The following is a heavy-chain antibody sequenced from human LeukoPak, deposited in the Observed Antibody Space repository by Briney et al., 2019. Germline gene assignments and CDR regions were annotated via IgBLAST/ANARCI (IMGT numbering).Heavy chain of an antibody. V-gene: IGHV4-34*01. CDR3: ASLDERDYCFDY. J-gene: IGHJ4*02. CDR2: INHSGST. D-gene: IGHD1-1*01. CDR1: GGSFSGYY. Sequence: SETLSLTCAVYGGSFSGYYWSWIRQPPGKGLEWIGEINHSGSTNYNPSLKSRVTISVDTSKNQFSLKLSSVTAADTAVYYCASLDERDYCFDYWGQGTLVTVSS.